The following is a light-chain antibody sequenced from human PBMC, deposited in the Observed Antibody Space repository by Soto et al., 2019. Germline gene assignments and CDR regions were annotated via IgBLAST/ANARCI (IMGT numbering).Light chain of an antibody. CDR2: GVS. Sequence: QSALTQPRSVSGSPGQSVTISCTGTNSDVGGYNYVSWYQQYPGKAPKLMISGVSERPSGVPDRFSGSKSGNTASLTISGLQAEDEADYYCCSHVATDNWVLGGGTK. J-gene: IGLJ3*02. CDR1: NSDVGGYNY. V-gene: IGLV2-11*01. CDR3: CSHVATDNWV.